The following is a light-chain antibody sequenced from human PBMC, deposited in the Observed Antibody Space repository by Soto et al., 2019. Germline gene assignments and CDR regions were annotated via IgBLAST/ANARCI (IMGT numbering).Light chain of an antibody. V-gene: IGKV3-15*01. CDR2: GAS. Sequence: EIVMTQSPATLSVSPGERATLSCRASQSVSSNLAWYQQKRGQAPRLLIYGASTRATGLPARFSGSGSGTEYTLTISSLQSEDFAVYYCQQYNNWPLTFGGGTKVEIK. CDR3: QQYNNWPLT. CDR1: QSVSSN. J-gene: IGKJ4*01.